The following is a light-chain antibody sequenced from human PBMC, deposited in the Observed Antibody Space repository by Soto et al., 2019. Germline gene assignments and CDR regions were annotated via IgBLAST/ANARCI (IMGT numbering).Light chain of an antibody. V-gene: IGLV3-21*04. CDR2: YDS. CDR1: NIETKS. J-gene: IGLJ2*01. Sequence: SSELTQPPSVSVAPGQTARITCGGDNIETKSVHWYQQKPGQAPVLVIYYDSDRPSGIPVRFSGSNSGDTATLTISMVEAGDEADFYCQVWDGSSDHHVIFGGGTKVTVL. CDR3: QVWDGSSDHHVI.